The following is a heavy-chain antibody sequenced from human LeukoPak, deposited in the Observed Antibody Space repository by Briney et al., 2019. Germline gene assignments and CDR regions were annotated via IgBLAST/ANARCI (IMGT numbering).Heavy chain of an antibody. CDR1: GFTFSSYG. V-gene: IGHV3-30*18. J-gene: IGHJ3*02. CDR3: AKAQGYCSSTSCYTGPKDAFDI. CDR2: ISYDGSNK. D-gene: IGHD2-2*02. Sequence: PGGSLRLSCAASGFTFSSYGMHWVRQAPGKGLEWVAVISYDGSNKCYADSVKGRFTISRDNSKNTLYLQMNSLRAEDTAVYYCAKAQGYCSSTSCYTGPKDAFDIWGQGTMVTVSS.